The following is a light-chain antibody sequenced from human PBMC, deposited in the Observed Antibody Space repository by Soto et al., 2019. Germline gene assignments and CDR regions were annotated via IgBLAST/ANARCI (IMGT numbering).Light chain of an antibody. CDR2: GAS. CDR3: QQYNNWPLCT. V-gene: IGKV3-15*01. J-gene: IGKJ1*01. Sequence: EIVMTQSPATLSVSPGERATLSCRASQSVSSNLAWYQQKPGQAPRLLIYGASTRATGIPARFSGSGSGTEFPPSMTSLHTEVFSVSYCQQYNNWPLCTFGQGTKVDIK. CDR1: QSVSSN.